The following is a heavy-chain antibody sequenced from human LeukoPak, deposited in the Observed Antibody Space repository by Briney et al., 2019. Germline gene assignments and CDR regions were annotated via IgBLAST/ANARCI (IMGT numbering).Heavy chain of an antibody. V-gene: IGHV3-30*18. Sequence: PGRSLRLSCAASGFTFSSYGMHWVRQAPGKGLEWVAVISYDGSNKYYADSVKGRFTISRDNSKNTLYLQMNSLRAEDTAVYYCAKVLSEGYLPGYYNPYDSWGQGTLVTVSS. CDR3: AKVLSEGYLPGYYNPYDS. J-gene: IGHJ4*02. CDR2: ISYDGSNK. D-gene: IGHD3-9*01. CDR1: GFTFSSYG.